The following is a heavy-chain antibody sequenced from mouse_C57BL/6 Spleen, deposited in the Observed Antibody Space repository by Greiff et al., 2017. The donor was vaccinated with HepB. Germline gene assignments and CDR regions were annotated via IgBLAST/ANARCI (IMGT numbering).Heavy chain of an antibody. D-gene: IGHD2-3*01. J-gene: IGHJ3*01. CDR3: TRKDGYLAY. CDR1: GYTFTDYE. V-gene: IGHV1-15*01. Sequence: VNLVESGAELVRPGASVTLSCKASGYTFTDYEMHWVKQTPVHGLEWIGAIDPETGGTAYNQKFKGKAILTADKSSSTAYMELRSLTSEDSAVYYCTRKDGYLAYWGQGTLVTVSA. CDR2: IDPETGGT.